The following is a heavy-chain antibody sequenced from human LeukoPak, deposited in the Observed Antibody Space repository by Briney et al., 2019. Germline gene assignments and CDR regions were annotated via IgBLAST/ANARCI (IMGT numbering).Heavy chain of an antibody. CDR3: AVIQAAGT. J-gene: IGHJ5*02. CDR2: INPKSGGT. D-gene: IGHD6-13*01. CDR1: GYTFSGYY. V-gene: IGHV1-2*02. Sequence: ASVKVTCNPSGYTFSGYYIHWVRQAPGQGLEWMGWINPKSGGTNYTQKSQGRLTMARDTSISTAYMELSSLRSDDTAVYYCAVIQAAGTWGQGTLVTVSS.